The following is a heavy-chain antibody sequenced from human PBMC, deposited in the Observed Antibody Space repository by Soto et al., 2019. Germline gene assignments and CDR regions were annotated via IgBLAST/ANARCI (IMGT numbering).Heavy chain of an antibody. Sequence: SETLSLTCAVYGGSFSGYYWSWIRQPPGKGLEWIGEINHSGSTNYNPSLKSRVTISVDTSKNQFSLKLSSVTAADTAVYYCARGLGDPDALDIWGQGTMVTVSS. D-gene: IGHD3-10*01. CDR1: GGSFSGYY. CDR2: INHSGST. J-gene: IGHJ3*02. V-gene: IGHV4-34*01. CDR3: ARGLGDPDALDI.